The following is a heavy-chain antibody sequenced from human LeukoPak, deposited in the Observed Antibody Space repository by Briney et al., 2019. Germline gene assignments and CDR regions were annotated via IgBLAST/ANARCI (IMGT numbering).Heavy chain of an antibody. D-gene: IGHD6-13*01. CDR2: INWNGGST. CDR3: AKDGYSTSWEYYYMDV. J-gene: IGHJ6*03. V-gene: IGHV3-20*04. CDR1: GITFDDYG. Sequence: PGGSLRLSCAASGITFDDYGMSWVRQAPGKGLEWVSGINWNGGSTGYADSVKGRFTISRDNAKNSLYLQMNSLRAEDTALYYCAKDGYSTSWEYYYMDVWGKGTTVTISS.